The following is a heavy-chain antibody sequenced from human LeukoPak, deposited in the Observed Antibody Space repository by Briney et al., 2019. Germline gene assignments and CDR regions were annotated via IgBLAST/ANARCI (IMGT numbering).Heavy chain of an antibody. CDR1: GGSISSHY. J-gene: IGHJ6*02. CDR2: MYYSGST. D-gene: IGHD6-19*01. V-gene: IGHV4-59*08. Sequence: SETLSLTRTVSGGSISSHYWSWIRQPPGKGLEWIGYMYYSGSTTYNPSLKTRVTISVVTSKKKFSLRLSSVTAADTAVYYCARSIVVAGYVSDYYYYGMDVWGQGTTVTVSS. CDR3: ARSIVVAGYVSDYYYYGMDV.